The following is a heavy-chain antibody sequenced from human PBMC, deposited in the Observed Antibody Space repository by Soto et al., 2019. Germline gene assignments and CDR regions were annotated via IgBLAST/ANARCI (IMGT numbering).Heavy chain of an antibody. Sequence: PGGSLRLSCAASGFTFSSYGMHWVRQAPGKGLEWVAVISYDGNNKYYEDSVKGRFTISRDNSNNMLYLQMTSLRPDDTAVYYCAKELIFGYSNGWYLDSWGRGILVTAPQ. D-gene: IGHD6-19*01. J-gene: IGHJ4*02. CDR2: ISYDGNNK. CDR3: AKELIFGYSNGWYLDS. V-gene: IGHV3-30*18. CDR1: GFTFSSYG.